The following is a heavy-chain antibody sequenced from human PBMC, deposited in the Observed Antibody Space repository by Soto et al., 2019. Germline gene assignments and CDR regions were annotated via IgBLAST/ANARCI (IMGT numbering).Heavy chain of an antibody. D-gene: IGHD3-16*01. CDR1: GYTFTSYG. V-gene: IGHV1-18*01. CDR2: INPYNGNT. J-gene: IGHJ4*02. Sequence: QVQLVQSGAEVKKPGASVKVSCKASGYTFTSYGISWMRQAPGQGLEWMGWINPYNGNTNYAQKLQGRVTMTTDTSTNTASMELRSLSSDDTAVYYCARDWFGVDYWGQGTLVTVSS. CDR3: ARDWFGVDY.